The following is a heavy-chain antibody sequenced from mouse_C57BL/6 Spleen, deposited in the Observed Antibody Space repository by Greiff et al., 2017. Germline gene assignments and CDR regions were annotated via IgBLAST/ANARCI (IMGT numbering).Heavy chain of an antibody. V-gene: IGHV1-15*01. CDR1: GYTFTDYD. CDR3: TREWRSGYGGYDMDD. CDR2: IDPETGGT. Sequence: QVQLQQPGAELVRPGASVTLSCTASGYTFTDYDMPWVKQTPVHGLEWIGAIDPETGGTASNQKFKGKAILTADKSSSTAYMELRSLTSEDSAVYNCTREWRSGYGGYDMDDWGQGTSVTVSS. D-gene: IGHD3-2*02. J-gene: IGHJ4*01.